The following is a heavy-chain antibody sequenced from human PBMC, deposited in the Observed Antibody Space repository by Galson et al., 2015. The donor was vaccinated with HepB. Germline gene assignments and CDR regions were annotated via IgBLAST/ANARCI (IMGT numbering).Heavy chain of an antibody. Sequence: SLRLSCAASGFTFSSYSMNWVRQAPGKGLEWVSSISSSSSYIYYADSVKGRFTISRDNAKSSLYLQMNSLRAEDTAVYYCARDQDYEGLGYFDYWGQGTLVTVSS. V-gene: IGHV3-21*01. D-gene: IGHD4-17*01. J-gene: IGHJ4*02. CDR2: ISSSSSYI. CDR1: GFTFSSYS. CDR3: ARDQDYEGLGYFDY.